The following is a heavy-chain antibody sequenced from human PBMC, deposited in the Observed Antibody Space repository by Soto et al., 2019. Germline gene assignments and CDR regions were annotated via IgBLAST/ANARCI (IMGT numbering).Heavy chain of an antibody. CDR2: INPNSGGT. CDR1: GYTFTGYY. V-gene: IGHV1-2*04. J-gene: IGHJ6*04. CDR3: ARVYCCFPYYYYSMYV. D-gene: IGHD2-15*01. Sequence: ASVKVSCKASGYTFTGYYMHWVRQAPGQGLEWMGWINPNSGGTNYAQKFQGWVTMTRDTSISTAYMELSRLRSDDTAVYYCARVYCCFPYYYYSMYVWGKGTTVPVSS.